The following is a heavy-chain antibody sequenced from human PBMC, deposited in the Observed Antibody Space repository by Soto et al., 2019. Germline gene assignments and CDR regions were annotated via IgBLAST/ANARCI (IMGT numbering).Heavy chain of an antibody. CDR2: IRSDGST. CDR3: GTRPPHGRESSPLDY. Sequence: EVQLLESGGDLVQPGGSLRLSCATSGFTFSSYAMTWVRQAPAKGLEWVSDIRSDGSTSYADSVKGRFTISRDNFKNTLYLQMNSLRAEDTALYYCGTRPPHGRESSPLDYWGQGTLVTVSS. J-gene: IGHJ4*02. V-gene: IGHV3-23*01. CDR1: GFTFSSYA. D-gene: IGHD3-16*01.